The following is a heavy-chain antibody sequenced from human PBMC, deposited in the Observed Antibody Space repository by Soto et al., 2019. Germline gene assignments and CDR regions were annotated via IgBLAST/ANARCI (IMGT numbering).Heavy chain of an antibody. D-gene: IGHD3-3*01. J-gene: IGHJ5*02. Sequence: QVQLAQSGAEVKKPGASVKVSCKAPRYIFTAYFMHWVRQAPGQGLEWMGWISPNNGATHYCLSFQSRVTMIRDTSDSTASMELSSMRSDDTAVYYCAPHDLGARFDPWGQGTLVIVSS. V-gene: IGHV1-2*02. CDR2: ISPNNGAT. CDR3: APHDLGARFDP. CDR1: RYIFTAYF.